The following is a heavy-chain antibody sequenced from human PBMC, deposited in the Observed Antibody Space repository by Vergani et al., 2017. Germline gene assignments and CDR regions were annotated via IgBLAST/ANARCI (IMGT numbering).Heavy chain of an antibody. Sequence: EVQLVESGGGLVQPGGSLRLSCAASGFTFSSYWMSWVRQAPGKGLEWVANIKQDGSEKYYVDSVKGRFTISRDNAKNSLYLQMNSLKTEDTAVYYCTRATGFILGEYCSSTSCLDYWGQGTLVTVSS. D-gene: IGHD2-2*01. CDR1: GFTFSSYW. J-gene: IGHJ4*02. CDR2: IKQDGSEK. CDR3: TRATGFILGEYCSSTSCLDY. V-gene: IGHV3-7*03.